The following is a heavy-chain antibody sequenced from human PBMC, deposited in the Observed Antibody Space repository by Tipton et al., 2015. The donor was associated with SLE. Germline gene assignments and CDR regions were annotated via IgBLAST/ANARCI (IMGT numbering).Heavy chain of an antibody. D-gene: IGHD2-8*01. CDR2: ISASGSPTFGRVYSRGTT. CDR1: GGSISSGSYY. Sequence: TLSLTCTVSGGSISSGSYYWSWIRQPAGKGLEWIGRISASGSPTFGRVYSRGTTNYNPSLMSRVTISVDTAKNQFSLKLTSVTAADTAVYYCARGMLTWRGAIVGVDVWGQGTTVNVSS. J-gene: IGHJ6*02. CDR3: ARGMLTWRGAIVGVDV. V-gene: IGHV4-61*02.